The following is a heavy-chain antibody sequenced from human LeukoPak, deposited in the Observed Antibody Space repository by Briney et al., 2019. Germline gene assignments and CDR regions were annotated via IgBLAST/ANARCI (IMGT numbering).Heavy chain of an antibody. CDR2: IIPIFGTA. J-gene: IGHJ4*02. V-gene: IGHV1-69*05. Sequence: SVKVSCKASGGTFSSYAISWVRQAPGQGLEWMGGIIPIFGTANYAQKFQGRVTITTDESTSTAYMELSSLRSEDTAVYYCARGPYDVLMVYAFDYWRQGTLVTVSS. D-gene: IGHD2-8*01. CDR1: GGTFSSYA. CDR3: ARGPYDVLMVYAFDY.